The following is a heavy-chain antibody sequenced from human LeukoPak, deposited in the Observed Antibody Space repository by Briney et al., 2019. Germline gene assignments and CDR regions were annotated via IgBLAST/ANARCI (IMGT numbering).Heavy chain of an antibody. J-gene: IGHJ5*02. CDR1: GFTVGSNY. Sequence: GGSLRLSCAASGFTVGSNYMSWVRQAPGEGLEWVSVIYSGGSTYYADSVKGRFTISRDNSKNTLYLQMNSLRAEDTAVYYCAKDRVDNWFDPWGQGTLVTVSS. V-gene: IGHV3-53*01. CDR2: IYSGGST. CDR3: AKDRVDNWFDP.